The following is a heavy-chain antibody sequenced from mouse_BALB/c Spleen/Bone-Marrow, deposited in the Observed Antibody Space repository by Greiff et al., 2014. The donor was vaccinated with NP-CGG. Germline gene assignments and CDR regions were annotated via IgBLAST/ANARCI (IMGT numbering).Heavy chain of an antibody. V-gene: IGHV1-39*01. Sequence: EVQLVESGPELEKPGASVKISCKASGHSFTGYNMNWVKQSHGKSLEWIGNIDPYYGTTTFNQKFKDKATLTVDKSSSTAYMQLESLTSEDSAVYYCTRSRAYFRDWFAYWGQGTLVTVSA. CDR1: GHSFTGYN. CDR2: IDPYYGTT. J-gene: IGHJ3*01. D-gene: IGHD2-14*01. CDR3: TRSRAYFRDWFAY.